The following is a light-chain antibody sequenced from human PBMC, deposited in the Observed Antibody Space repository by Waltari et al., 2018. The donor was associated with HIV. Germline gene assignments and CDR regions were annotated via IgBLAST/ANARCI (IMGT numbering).Light chain of an antibody. Sequence: SALTQPASVSASPGQSITISCSGTSDDIGFSKFVSWFRQYPAEAPQAVSTRVPYRCPASKSGNTASLTIFARRADDEADYYCYSSTRADSLVFGGGTKLTV. CDR2: AV. J-gene: IGLJ2*01. V-gene: IGLV2-14*03. CDR3: YSSTRADSLV. CDR1: SDDIGFSKF.